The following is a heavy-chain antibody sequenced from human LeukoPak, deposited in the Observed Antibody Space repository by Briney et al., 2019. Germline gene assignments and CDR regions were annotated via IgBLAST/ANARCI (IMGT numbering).Heavy chain of an antibody. CDR2: INNDGSTT. Sequence: GGSLRLSCAASGFTFSEAWMHWVRQAPGKGLLWVSRINNDGSTTRYADSVKGRFTISRDNAKNTLYLQMNSLRAEDTAVYYCARVSGPGMNEYFHLWGQGTLVTVSS. D-gene: IGHD3-10*01. J-gene: IGHJ1*01. CDR1: GFTFSEAW. V-gene: IGHV3-74*01. CDR3: ARVSGPGMNEYFHL.